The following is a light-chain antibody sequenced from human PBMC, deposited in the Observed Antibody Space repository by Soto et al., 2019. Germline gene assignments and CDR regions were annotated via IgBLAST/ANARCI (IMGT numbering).Light chain of an antibody. CDR1: QMFTTN. CDR2: DAS. Sequence: ILMTQSPATLSVSPGERATLSSRPSQMFTTNLAWYQQKPGQAPRLPIYDASTRATGIPARFSGSGSGTEFTLTISGLQSEDFAVYYCQQYNNWPPWTFGQGTKVEIK. J-gene: IGKJ1*01. V-gene: IGKV3-15*01. CDR3: QQYNNWPPWT.